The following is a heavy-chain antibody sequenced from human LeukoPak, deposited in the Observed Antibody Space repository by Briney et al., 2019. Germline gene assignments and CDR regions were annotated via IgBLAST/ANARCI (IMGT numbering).Heavy chain of an antibody. J-gene: IGHJ3*02. CDR2: ISSSSSYT. CDR1: GFTFSDYY. CDR3: ARVGRANSMIVVVITEYAFDI. V-gene: IGHV3-11*05. Sequence: PGGSLRLSCAASGFTFSDYYMSWIRQATGKGLEWVSYISSSSSYTNYADSVKGRFTISRDNAKNSLYLQMNTLRAEDTAVYYCARVGRANSMIVVVITEYAFDIWGQGTMVTVSS. D-gene: IGHD3-22*01.